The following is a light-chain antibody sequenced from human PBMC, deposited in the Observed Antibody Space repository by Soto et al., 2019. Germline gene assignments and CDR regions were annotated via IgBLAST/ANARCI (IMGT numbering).Light chain of an antibody. Sequence: EIVMTQSPATLSVSPGERATLSCRATQSVRSNLAWYQQKPGQAPRLLIYGASTRATGIPARFSGSWSGTDLTLTISSLQSEDFAVYYCQQYYDWPWTFGQGTKVEIK. J-gene: IGKJ1*01. CDR2: GAS. V-gene: IGKV3-15*01. CDR1: QSVRSN. CDR3: QQYYDWPWT.